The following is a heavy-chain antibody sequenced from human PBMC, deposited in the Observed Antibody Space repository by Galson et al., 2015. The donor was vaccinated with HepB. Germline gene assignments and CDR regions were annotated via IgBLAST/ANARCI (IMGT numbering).Heavy chain of an antibody. CDR1: GFTFSSYA. J-gene: IGHJ3*02. D-gene: IGHD5-24*01. V-gene: IGHV3-23*01. CDR2: ISGSGGST. CDR3: ARTWLPGGSAFDI. Sequence: SLRLSCAASGFTFSSYAMSWVRQAPGKGLEWVSAISGSGGSTYYADSVKGRFTISRDNSKNTLYLQMNSLRAEDAAVYYCARTWLPGGSAFDIWGQGTMVTVSS.